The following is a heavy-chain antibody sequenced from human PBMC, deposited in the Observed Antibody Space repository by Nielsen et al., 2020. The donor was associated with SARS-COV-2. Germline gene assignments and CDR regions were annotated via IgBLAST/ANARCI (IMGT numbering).Heavy chain of an antibody. CDR1: GFTFSSTW. CDR2: INPSGSGT. Sequence: GVLRLSCSASGFTFSSTWMDWVRQAPGQGLVWVSRINPSGSGTTYADFVKGRFAVSRDNAENTVVLQMHSLRVEDTAVYFCAGGADFWSGTQKYYMDVWGKGTTVTVSS. CDR3: AGGADFWSGTQKYYMDV. D-gene: IGHD3-3*01. V-gene: IGHV3-74*01. J-gene: IGHJ6*03.